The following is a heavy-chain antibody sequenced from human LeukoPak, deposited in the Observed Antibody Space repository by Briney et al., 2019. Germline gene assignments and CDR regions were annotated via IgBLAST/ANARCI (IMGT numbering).Heavy chain of an antibody. CDR3: ARVRGIAAAGIYYFDY. D-gene: IGHD6-13*01. V-gene: IGHV4-59*01. Sequence: SETLSLTCTVSGGSISSYYWSWIRQPPGKGLEWIGFIYYSGSTNYNPSLKSRVTISVDTSKNQFSLKLSSVTAADTAVYYCARVRGIAAAGIYYFDYWGQGTLVTVSS. CDR1: GGSISSYY. J-gene: IGHJ4*02. CDR2: IYYSGST.